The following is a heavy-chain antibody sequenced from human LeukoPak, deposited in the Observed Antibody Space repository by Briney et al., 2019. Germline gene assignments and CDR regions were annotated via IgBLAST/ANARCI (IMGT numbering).Heavy chain of an antibody. CDR3: ARAPWLQSYFDY. Sequence: SEALPLTCTVSGGSISSYYWSWIGQPPGKGLEGIGYIYYSGSTNYNPSLKSRVTISVDTSKNQFSLKLSSVTAADTAVYYCARAPWLQSYFDYSGQGTLVTVSS. V-gene: IGHV4-59*01. CDR1: GGSISSYY. CDR2: IYYSGST. D-gene: IGHD5-24*01. J-gene: IGHJ4*02.